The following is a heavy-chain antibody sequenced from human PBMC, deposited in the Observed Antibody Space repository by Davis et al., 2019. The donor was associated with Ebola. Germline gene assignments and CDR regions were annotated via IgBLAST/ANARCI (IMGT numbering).Heavy chain of an antibody. CDR3: AREGCSSTSCHEGHGMDV. J-gene: IGHJ6*03. Sequence: ASVKVSCKASGYTFTSYDINWVRQAPGQGLEWMGWINPNSGGTNYAQKFQGRVTMTRDTSISTAYMELSSLRSEDTAVYYCAREGCSSTSCHEGHGMDVWGKGTTVTVSS. CDR1: GYTFTSYD. V-gene: IGHV1-2*02. CDR2: INPNSGGT. D-gene: IGHD2-2*01.